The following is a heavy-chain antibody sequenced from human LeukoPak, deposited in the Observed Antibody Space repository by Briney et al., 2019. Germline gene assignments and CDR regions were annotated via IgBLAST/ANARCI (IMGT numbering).Heavy chain of an antibody. Sequence: PGRSLRLSCAASGFTFSNYVIHWVRQAPGKGLEWVAVIWYDGSNKYYVDSVKGRFTISRDNSKNTVYLQMNSLRGEDTGVYYCARVMYDGNAHDALDVWGQGTLVTVSS. V-gene: IGHV3-33*01. CDR2: IWYDGSNK. J-gene: IGHJ3*01. CDR3: ARVMYDGNAHDALDV. CDR1: GFTFSNYV. D-gene: IGHD1-1*01.